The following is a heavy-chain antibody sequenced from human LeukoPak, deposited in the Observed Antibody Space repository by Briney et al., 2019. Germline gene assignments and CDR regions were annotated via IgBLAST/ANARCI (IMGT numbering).Heavy chain of an antibody. J-gene: IGHJ6*03. Sequence: SETLSLTCAVYVGSFSDHFWTWIRQPPGRGLEWIGDSNHSGSTNYNPSLKSRVTISVDTSKNQFSLNQRSVIAADRAVYYCARRPHSSSSGYYYSMDVWGEGTTVTVSS. V-gene: IGHV4-34*01. CDR3: ARRPHSSSSGYYYSMDV. D-gene: IGHD6-6*01. CDR1: VGSFSDHF. CDR2: SNHSGST.